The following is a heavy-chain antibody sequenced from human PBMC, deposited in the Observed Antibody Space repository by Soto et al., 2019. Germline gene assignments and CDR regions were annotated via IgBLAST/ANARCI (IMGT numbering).Heavy chain of an antibody. CDR3: AKDAVDYYGARLNWFDP. CDR2: ISYDGSNK. CDR1: GFTFSSYG. Sequence: GGSLRLSCAASGFTFSSYGMHGGRQAPGKGLEGLAVISYDGSNKYYADSVKGRFTISRDNSKNTLYLHMNSLRAADTAVYYCAKDAVDYYGARLNWFDPWGQGTLVTVSS. V-gene: IGHV3-30*18. J-gene: IGHJ5*02. D-gene: IGHD3-10*01.